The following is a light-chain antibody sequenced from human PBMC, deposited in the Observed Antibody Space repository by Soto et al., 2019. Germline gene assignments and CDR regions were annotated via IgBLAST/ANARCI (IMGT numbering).Light chain of an antibody. J-gene: IGLJ3*02. Sequence: QSVLTQPPSVSGAPGQRVTISCTGASSNVGPGDAVNWFQQLPGTAPKLLIYSNNQRPSGVPDRFSGSKSGTSASLAISGLQSEDETDYYCAAWDGSLNGWVFGGGTKLTVL. CDR1: SSNVGPGDA. V-gene: IGLV1-44*01. CDR3: AAWDGSLNGWV. CDR2: SNN.